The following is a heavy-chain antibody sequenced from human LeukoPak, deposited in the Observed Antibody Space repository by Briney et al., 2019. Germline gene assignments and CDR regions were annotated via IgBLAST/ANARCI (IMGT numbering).Heavy chain of an antibody. D-gene: IGHD5-18*01. CDR2: IIPVLNIT. CDR1: GGTFSSSA. CDR3: ARDQGLTAPPPYGLDV. V-gene: IGHV1-69*04. Sequence: ASVKVSCKTSGGTFSSSAITWVRQAPGQGLEWMGRIIPVLNITTYAQKFQGRVTITADTSTSTVYMELSSPRSEETAVYYCARDQGLTAPPPYGLDVWGQGTTVIVSS. J-gene: IGHJ6*02.